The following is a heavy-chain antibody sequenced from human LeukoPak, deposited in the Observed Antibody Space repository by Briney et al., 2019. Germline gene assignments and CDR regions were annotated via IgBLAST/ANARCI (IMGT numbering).Heavy chain of an antibody. CDR2: IYSGGST. CDR1: GXTFSTYN. Sequence: GRSLRLSCAASGXTFSTYNMNWVRQAPGKGLEWVSVIYSGGSTCYADSVKGRFTISRDNSKNTLYLQMNSLRAEDTAVYYCAREKNWGQGTLVTVSS. CDR3: AREKN. J-gene: IGHJ4*02. V-gene: IGHV3-53*01.